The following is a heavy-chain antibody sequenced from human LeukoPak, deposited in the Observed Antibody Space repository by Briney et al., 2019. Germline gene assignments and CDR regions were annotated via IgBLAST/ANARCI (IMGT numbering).Heavy chain of an antibody. J-gene: IGHJ4*02. V-gene: IGHV4-39*07. Sequence: SETLSLTCTVSGGSISSSSYYWGWIRQTPGKGLEWIGSIYYSGSTYYNPSLKSRVTISVDTSKNQFSLKLSSVTAADTVVYYCAPSSGYYFDYWGQGTLVTVSS. CDR3: APSSGYYFDY. CDR1: GGSISSSSYY. CDR2: IYYSGST. D-gene: IGHD3-22*01.